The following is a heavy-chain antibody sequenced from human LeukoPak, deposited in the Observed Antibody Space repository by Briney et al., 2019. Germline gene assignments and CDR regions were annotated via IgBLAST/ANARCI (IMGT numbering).Heavy chain of an antibody. D-gene: IGHD6-13*01. CDR2: IYHSGSS. CDR3: ARHKDSSSWSQFDS. CDR1: GGSLCIFY. V-gene: IGHV4-59*08. J-gene: IGHJ4*02. Sequence: SETLSLPCTVSGGSLCIFYWSWIRQPPGRGLEWLVCIYHSGSSNYNPYLKSRVTISVDTSKNKVSLQLYSVTAADTAVYYCARHKDSSSWSQFDSWGQGALVTVSS.